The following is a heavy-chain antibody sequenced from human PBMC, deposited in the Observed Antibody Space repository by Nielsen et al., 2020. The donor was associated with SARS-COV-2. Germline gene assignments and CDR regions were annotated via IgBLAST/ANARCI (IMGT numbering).Heavy chain of an antibody. J-gene: IGHJ1*01. D-gene: IGHD5-18*01. CDR1: GFTFSSFA. V-gene: IGHV3-23*01. Sequence: GSLRLSCATSGFTFSSFAMSWVRQAPGKGLEWVSTISGGGASTYYSGSVKGRHTISRDNSKNTLYLQMNTLRAEDTAVYYCAKVRLFPPSDTTMAHYFQHWGPGTLVAVSS. CDR2: ISGGGAST. CDR3: AKVRLFPPSDTTMAHYFQH.